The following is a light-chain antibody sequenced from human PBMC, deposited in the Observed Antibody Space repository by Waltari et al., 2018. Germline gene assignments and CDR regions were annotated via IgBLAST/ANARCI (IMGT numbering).Light chain of an antibody. J-gene: IGKJ5*01. CDR3: QQYHTWPPIT. V-gene: IGKV3-15*01. CDR1: QTVGTS. Sequence: ERVMTQSPVTLSVSPGGSATLSCRASQTVGTSLAWHQQKAGQAPRLLIHGASTRATDIPARFSGSGTGTEFTLTISSLQPEDSAVYFCQQYHTWPPITFGQGTRLEI. CDR2: GAS.